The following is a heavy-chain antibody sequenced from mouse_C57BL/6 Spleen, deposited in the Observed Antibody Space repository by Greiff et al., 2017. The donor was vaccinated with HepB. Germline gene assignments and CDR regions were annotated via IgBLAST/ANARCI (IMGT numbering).Heavy chain of an antibody. CDR1: GYTFTDYY. J-gene: IGHJ3*01. CDR3: ARGYYGSSPRFAY. CDR2: INPNNGGT. V-gene: IGHV1-26*01. Sequence: VQLQQSGPELVKPGASVKISCKASGYTFTDYYMNWVKQSHGKSLEWIGDINPNNGGTSYNQKFKGKATLTVDKSSSTAYMELRSLTSEDSAVYNCARGYYGSSPRFAYWGQGTLVTVSA. D-gene: IGHD1-1*01.